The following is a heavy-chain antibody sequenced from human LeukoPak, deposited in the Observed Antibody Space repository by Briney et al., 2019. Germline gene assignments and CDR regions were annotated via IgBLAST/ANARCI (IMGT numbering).Heavy chain of an antibody. V-gene: IGHV3-48*03. CDR3: ARVKKVDTSLDY. Sequence: GGSLRLSCAASGFTFSSYEMNWVRQAPGKGLEWVSYISSSGSTIYYADSVKGRFTISRDNAKNSLYLQMNSLRAEDTAVYFCARVKKVDTSLDYWGQGTLVTVSS. J-gene: IGHJ4*02. CDR1: GFTFSSYE. CDR2: ISSSGSTI. D-gene: IGHD5-18*01.